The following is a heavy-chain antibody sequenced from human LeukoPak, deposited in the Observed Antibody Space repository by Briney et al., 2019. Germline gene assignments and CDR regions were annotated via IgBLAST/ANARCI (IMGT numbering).Heavy chain of an antibody. D-gene: IGHD1-1*01. V-gene: IGHV3-30*18. J-gene: IGHJ3*02. CDR3: AKVVTSLEPLLPDAFDI. CDR2: ISYDGSNK. CDR1: GFTFSSYG. Sequence: PGGSLRLSCAASGFTFSSYGMHWVRQAPGKGLEWVAFISYDGSNKNYADSVKGRFTISRDNSKNTLYLQMNSLRAEDTAVYYCAKVVTSLEPLLPDAFDIWGQGTMVTVSS.